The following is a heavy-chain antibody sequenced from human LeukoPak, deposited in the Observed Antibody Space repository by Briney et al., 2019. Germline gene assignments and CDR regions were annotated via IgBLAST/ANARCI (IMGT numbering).Heavy chain of an antibody. V-gene: IGHV3-30*02. CDR1: GFTFSSYG. Sequence: PGGSLRLSCAASGFTFSSYGMHWVRQAPGKGLEWVAFIRYDGSNKYYADSVKGRFTISRDNSKNTLYLQMNSLRAEDTAVYYCAKDAYYYDSSGYYHWGQGTLVTVSS. D-gene: IGHD3-22*01. CDR3: AKDAYYYDSSGYYH. CDR2: IRYDGSNK. J-gene: IGHJ5*02.